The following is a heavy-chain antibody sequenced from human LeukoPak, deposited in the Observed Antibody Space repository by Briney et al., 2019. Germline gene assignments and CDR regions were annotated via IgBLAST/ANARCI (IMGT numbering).Heavy chain of an antibody. D-gene: IGHD6-13*01. CDR3: AKVPLIAAPKHFDY. V-gene: IGHV3-23*01. Sequence: QPGGSLRLSCAASGFTFSSFGMRWVRQAPGKGLEWVSTISGSGSITYYADSMKGRFTISRDNSKNTLYLQMNSLRAEDTAVYYCAKVPLIAAPKHFDYWGQGTLVTVSS. J-gene: IGHJ4*02. CDR1: GFTFSSFG. CDR2: ISGSGSIT.